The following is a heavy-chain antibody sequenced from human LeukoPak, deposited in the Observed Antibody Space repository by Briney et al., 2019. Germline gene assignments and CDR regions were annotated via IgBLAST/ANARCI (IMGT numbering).Heavy chain of an antibody. Sequence: ASVKVSCKASGYTFTSYYMQWVRQAPGQGLEWMGIINPSGGRTSYAQKFQGRVTMTRDTSTSTVYMELSSLRSEDTAVYYCARAASIVVVPAAILNDYYYMDVWGKGTTVTVSS. CDR2: INPSGGRT. CDR3: ARAASIVVVPAAILNDYYYMDV. D-gene: IGHD2-2*01. CDR1: GYTFTSYY. J-gene: IGHJ6*03. V-gene: IGHV1-46*01.